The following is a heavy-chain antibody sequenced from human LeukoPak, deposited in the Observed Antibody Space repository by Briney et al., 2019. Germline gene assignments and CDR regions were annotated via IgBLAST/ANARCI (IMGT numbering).Heavy chain of an antibody. CDR3: ARVGDDILTGYFYYYYYYGMDV. V-gene: IGHV1-18*01. Sequence: ASVNVSCKASVYTFTSYVISWVRQAPGQGLEGMGWISASNGNTNYAQKLQGKVTMTTDTSTSTAYMELRSLRSDDTAVYYCARVGDDILTGYFYYYYYYGMDVWGQGTTVTVSS. D-gene: IGHD3-9*01. CDR2: ISASNGNT. J-gene: IGHJ6*02. CDR1: VYTFTSYV.